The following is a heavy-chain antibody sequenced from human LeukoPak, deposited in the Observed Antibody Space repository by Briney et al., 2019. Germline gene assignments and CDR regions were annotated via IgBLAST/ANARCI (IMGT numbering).Heavy chain of an antibody. V-gene: IGHV4-59*01. Sequence: PSATLSLTCTVSGGSISSYYWSWIRQPPGKGLGWIGYIYYSGSTNYNPSLKSRVTISVDTSKNQFSLKLSSVTAADTAVYYCARAYGDYYYYGMDVWGQGTTVTVSS. J-gene: IGHJ6*02. CDR2: IYYSGST. CDR1: GGSISSYY. D-gene: IGHD4-17*01. CDR3: ARAYGDYYYYGMDV.